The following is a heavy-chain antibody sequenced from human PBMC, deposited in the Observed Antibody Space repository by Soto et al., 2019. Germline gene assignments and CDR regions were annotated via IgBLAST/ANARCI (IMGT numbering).Heavy chain of an antibody. J-gene: IGHJ6*02. CDR2: IDPSDSYT. CDR1: GYSFTSYW. V-gene: IGHV5-10-1*01. CDR3: ARHVYMATTIYYYVMYV. D-gene: IGHD1-1*01. Sequence: PGESLKISCKGSGYSFTSYWISWVRQMPGKGLEWMGRIDPSDSYTNYSPSFQGHVTISADKSISTAYLQWSSLKASDTAMYYCARHVYMATTIYYYVMYVCGQGTTVTVSS.